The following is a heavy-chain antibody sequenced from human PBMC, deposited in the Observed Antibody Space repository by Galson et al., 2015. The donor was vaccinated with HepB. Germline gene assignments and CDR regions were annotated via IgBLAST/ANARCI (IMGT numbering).Heavy chain of an antibody. J-gene: IGHJ6*03. V-gene: IGHV3-69-1*01. CDR2: ISSSSTV. CDR1: GFFFSDYN. CDR3: ARDLFAVSPPPTNYMDV. Sequence: SLRLSCAASGFFFSDYNMNWVRQAPGKGLEWVSSISSSSTVYYADSLKGRSTIPRDNAKNSLDLQVNSLRAEDTAVYYCARDLFAVSPPPTNYMDVWGTGTTVTVSS. D-gene: IGHD3-3*01.